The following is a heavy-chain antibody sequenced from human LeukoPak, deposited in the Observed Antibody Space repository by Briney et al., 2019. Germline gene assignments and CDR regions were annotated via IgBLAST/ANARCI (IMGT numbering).Heavy chain of an antibody. V-gene: IGHV4-30-2*01. CDR1: GGSISSGGYY. CDR2: IYHSGST. Sequence: SETLSLTCTVSGGSISSGGYYWSWIRQPPGKGLEWIGYIYHSGSTYYNPSLKSRVTISVDRSKNQFSLKLSSVTAADTAVYYCARPQVTAVAGTFDYWGQGTLVTVSS. CDR3: ARPQVTAVAGTFDY. J-gene: IGHJ4*02. D-gene: IGHD6-19*01.